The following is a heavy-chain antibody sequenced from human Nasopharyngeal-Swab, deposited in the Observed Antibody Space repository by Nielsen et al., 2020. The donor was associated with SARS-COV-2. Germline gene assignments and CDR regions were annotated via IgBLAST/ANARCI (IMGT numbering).Heavy chain of an antibody. CDR2: INHSGST. J-gene: IGHJ6*03. D-gene: IGHD6-19*01. CDR1: GGSFSGYY. CDR3: ARGASIAVAGILLPDYYYYMDV. Sequence: SATLSLTCAVYGGSFSGYYWSWIRQPPGKGLEWIGEINHSGSTNYNPSLKSRVTISVDTSKNQFSLKLSSVTAADTAVYYCARGASIAVAGILLPDYYYYMDVWGKGTTVTVSS. V-gene: IGHV4-34*01.